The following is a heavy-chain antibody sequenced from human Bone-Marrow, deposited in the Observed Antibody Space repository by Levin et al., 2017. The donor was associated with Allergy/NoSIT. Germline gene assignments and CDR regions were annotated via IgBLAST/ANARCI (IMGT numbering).Heavy chain of an antibody. V-gene: IGHV4-30-4*01. CDR2: IYYSGST. J-gene: IGHJ5*02. CDR1: GGSISSGDYY. CDR3: ARAPKEGSLWFDP. Sequence: HSQTLSLTCTVSGGSISSGDYYWSWIRQPPGKGLEWIGYIYYSGSTYYNPSLKSRVTISVDTSKNQFSLKLSSVTAADTAVYYCARAPKEGSLWFDPWGQGTLVTVSS.